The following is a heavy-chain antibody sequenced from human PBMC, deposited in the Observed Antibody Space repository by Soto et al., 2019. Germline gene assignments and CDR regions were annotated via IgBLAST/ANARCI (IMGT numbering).Heavy chain of an antibody. CDR2: ISYDGSNK. J-gene: IGHJ4*01. Sequence: QVQLVESGGGVVQPGRSLRLSCAASGFTFSSYGMHWVSQAPGKGLEWVAVISYDGSNKYYADSVKGRFTISRDNSKNTLYLQLNSLRAEDTAVYYCTKSSFVSSGYGDFWGQGTLVTVSS. D-gene: IGHD3-22*01. CDR3: TKSSFVSSGYGDF. CDR1: GFTFSSYG. V-gene: IGHV3-30*18.